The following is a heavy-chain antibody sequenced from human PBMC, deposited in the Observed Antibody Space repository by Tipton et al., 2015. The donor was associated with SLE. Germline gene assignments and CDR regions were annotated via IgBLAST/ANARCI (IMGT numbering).Heavy chain of an antibody. D-gene: IGHD3-10*01. Sequence: TLSLTCIVSGDSISSSSYYWGWIRQPPGKGLEWVGTVYYTGNTFYNPSLKSRVTISVDTSKNQFSLKLSSVTAADTAVYYCARVINLQGVTSPLNYFADWGQGTLVSVSS. CDR3: ARVINLQGVTSPLNYFAD. V-gene: IGHV4-39*07. J-gene: IGHJ4*02. CDR2: VYYTGNT. CDR1: GDSISSSSYY.